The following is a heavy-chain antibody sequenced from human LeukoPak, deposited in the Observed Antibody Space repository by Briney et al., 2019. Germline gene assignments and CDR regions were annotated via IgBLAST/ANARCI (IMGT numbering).Heavy chain of an antibody. CDR2: ISAHNGNT. CDR3: ARDSSSDSGIYLSSY. Sequence: GASVKVSCKASGYTFTNYGFNWVRQAPGQGLEWVGWISAHNGNTNYEQKFQGRVTMTTDTSTSTAYMELRSLRADDTAVYYCARDSSSDSGIYLSSYWGQGTLVTVSS. CDR1: GYTFTNYG. V-gene: IGHV1-18*01. D-gene: IGHD3-10*01. J-gene: IGHJ4*02.